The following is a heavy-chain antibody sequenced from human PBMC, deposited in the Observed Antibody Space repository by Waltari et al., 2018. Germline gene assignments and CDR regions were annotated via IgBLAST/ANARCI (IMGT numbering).Heavy chain of an antibody. CDR3: ARDRGRGLYLDT. Sequence: QLQLQESGPGLVKPSWTLSLTCAVSGDSVSSTYWWSWVRQSPQKRLEWIGQVHGSGRTNYNPSFASRITVSLDTSNNLFALKVTSATAADTAVYYCARDRGRGLYLDTWGPGTLVTVSP. J-gene: IGHJ5*02. CDR1: GDSVSSTYW. D-gene: IGHD2-15*01. CDR2: VHGSGRT. V-gene: IGHV4-4*02.